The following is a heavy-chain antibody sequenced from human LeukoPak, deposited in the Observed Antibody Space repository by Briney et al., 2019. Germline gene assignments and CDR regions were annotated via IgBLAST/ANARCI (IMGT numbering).Heavy chain of an antibody. CDR3: ARDGGYYGSGSYYND. Sequence: ASVKVSCKASGYTFTSYYMYWVRQAPGQGLEWMGIINISGGNTNYAQKFQGRVTMTRDMSTSTVYMELRSLRSDDTAVYYCARDGGYYGSGSYYNDWGQGTLVTVSS. J-gene: IGHJ4*02. CDR2: INISGGNT. CDR1: GYTFTSYY. D-gene: IGHD3-10*01. V-gene: IGHV1-46*01.